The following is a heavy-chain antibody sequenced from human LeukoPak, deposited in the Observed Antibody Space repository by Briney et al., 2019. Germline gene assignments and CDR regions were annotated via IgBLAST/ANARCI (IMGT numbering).Heavy chain of an antibody. J-gene: IGHJ5*02. D-gene: IGHD6-19*01. CDR1: GGSFSGYY. CDR3: ARAHGQWLVNWFDP. Sequence: SETLSLTCAVYGGSFSGYYWSWIRQPPGKGLEWIGEINHSGSTNYNPSLKSRVTISVDTSKNQFSLKLSSVTAADTAVYYCARAHGQWLVNWFDPWGQGTLVTVSS. V-gene: IGHV4-34*01. CDR2: INHSGST.